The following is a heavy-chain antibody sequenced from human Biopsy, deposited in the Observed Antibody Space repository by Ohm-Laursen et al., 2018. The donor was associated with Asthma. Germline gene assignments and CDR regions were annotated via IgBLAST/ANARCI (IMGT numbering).Heavy chain of an antibody. CDR3: ASDFPKDYVRYNFQF. CDR2: HDHEEGGT. D-gene: IGHD4-17*01. CDR1: GYSFTDLS. V-gene: IGHV1-24*01. Sequence: VASVKVSCKISGYSFTDLSMHWVRQAPGQGLEWMGGHDHEEGGTVNARRFQGRVTMTEDTSTDTAYMELSSLSSDDTAVYYCASDFPKDYVRYNFQFWGQGTLVTVSS. J-gene: IGHJ4*02.